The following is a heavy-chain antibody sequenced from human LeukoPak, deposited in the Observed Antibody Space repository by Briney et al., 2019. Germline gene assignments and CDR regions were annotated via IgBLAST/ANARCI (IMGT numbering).Heavy chain of an antibody. Sequence: ASVKVSCKASGYTFTRYAISWVRQAPGQGLEWMGWINPFNGNTNDAERFQGRVIMTTDTSTRTAYMELKSLRSDDTAVYYCARDYTSAEWLGFAFDVWGQGTMVTVSS. D-gene: IGHD6-19*01. CDR3: ARDYTSAEWLGFAFDV. V-gene: IGHV1-18*01. J-gene: IGHJ3*01. CDR1: GYTFTRYA. CDR2: INPFNGNT.